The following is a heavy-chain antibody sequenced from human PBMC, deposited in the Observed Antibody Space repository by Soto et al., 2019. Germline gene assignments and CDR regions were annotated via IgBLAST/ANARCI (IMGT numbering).Heavy chain of an antibody. V-gene: IGHV3-30*18. CDR2: ISYDGSNK. J-gene: IGHJ4*02. Sequence: GGSLRLSCAASGFTFSSYGMHWVRQAPGKGLEWVAVISYDGSNKYYADSVKGRFTISRDNSKNTLYLQMNSLRAEDTAVYYCAKGTRRLIAVAGTSKLDYWGQGTLVTVSS. CDR1: GFTFSSYG. D-gene: IGHD6-19*01. CDR3: AKGTRRLIAVAGTSKLDY.